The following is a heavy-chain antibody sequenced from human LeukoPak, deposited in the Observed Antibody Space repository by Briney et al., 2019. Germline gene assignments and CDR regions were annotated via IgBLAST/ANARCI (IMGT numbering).Heavy chain of an antibody. CDR1: GDSINDYY. J-gene: IGHJ4*02. D-gene: IGHD1-26*01. V-gene: IGHV4-59*08. CDR3: ARQGGSFSHIDS. Sequence: SETLSLTCTVSGDSINDYYWSWIRQPPGKGLEWIGYIYCSGSTNFSPSLKSRVSMSVDTSKKQFSLNLSSVTAADTAVYFCARQGGSFSHIDSWGQGTLVTVSS. CDR2: IYCSGST.